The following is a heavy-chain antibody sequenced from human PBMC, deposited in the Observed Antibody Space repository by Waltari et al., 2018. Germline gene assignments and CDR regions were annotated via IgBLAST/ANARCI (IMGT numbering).Heavy chain of an antibody. J-gene: IGHJ3*02. CDR1: GFPFSSYA. Sequence: EVQLLESGGGLVQPGGSLRLSCAASGFPFSSYAMSWVRQAPGTGLEWVSAISGSGGSTYYADSVKGRFTISRDNSKNTLYLQMSSLRAEDTAVYYCAKDISIFGVVIIPVSAFDIWGQGTMVTVSS. CDR3: AKDISIFGVVIIPVSAFDI. D-gene: IGHD3-3*01. V-gene: IGHV3-23*01. CDR2: ISGSGGST.